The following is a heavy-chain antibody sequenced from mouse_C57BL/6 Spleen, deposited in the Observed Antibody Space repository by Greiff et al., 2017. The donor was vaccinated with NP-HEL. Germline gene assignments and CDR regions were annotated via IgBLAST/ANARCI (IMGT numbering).Heavy chain of an antibody. V-gene: IGHV3-6*01. CDR1: GYSITSGYY. J-gene: IGHJ2*01. CDR2: ISYDGSN. D-gene: IGHD2-4*01. Sequence: EVQRVESGPGLVKPSQSLSLTCSVTGYSITSGYYWNWIRQFPGNKLEWMGYISYDGSNNYNPSLKNRISITRDTSKNQFFLKLNSVTTEDTATYYCARGRDYDDYWGQGTTLTVSS. CDR3: ARGRDYDDY.